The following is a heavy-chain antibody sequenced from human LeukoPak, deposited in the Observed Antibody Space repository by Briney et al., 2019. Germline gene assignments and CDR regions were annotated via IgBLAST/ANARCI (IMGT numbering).Heavy chain of an antibody. CDR3: AKDRLPTVDLVFDY. CDR2: ISGSGGST. V-gene: IGHV3-23*01. Sequence: QPGASLRLSCAASGFTFSSYAMSRVRQAPGKGLEWVSAISGSGGSTYYADSVKGRFTISRDNSKNTLYLQMNSLRAEDTAVYYCAKDRLPTVDLVFDYWGQGTLVTVSS. CDR1: GFTFSSYA. J-gene: IGHJ4*02. D-gene: IGHD5-18*01.